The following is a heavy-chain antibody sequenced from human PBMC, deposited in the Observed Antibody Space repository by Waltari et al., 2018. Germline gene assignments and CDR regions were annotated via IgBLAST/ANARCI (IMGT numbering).Heavy chain of an antibody. CDR3: ASPYGSGNGWYFDL. Sequence: EVQLVESGGGLIQPGGSLRLSCAASGFTVSSNYMSWGRQAPGKGLEWVSVIYSGGSTYYADSVKGRFTISRDNSKNTLYLQMNSLRAEDTAVYYCASPYGSGNGWYFDLWGRGTLVTVSS. CDR1: GFTVSSNY. V-gene: IGHV3-53*01. J-gene: IGHJ2*01. D-gene: IGHD3-10*01. CDR2: IYSGGST.